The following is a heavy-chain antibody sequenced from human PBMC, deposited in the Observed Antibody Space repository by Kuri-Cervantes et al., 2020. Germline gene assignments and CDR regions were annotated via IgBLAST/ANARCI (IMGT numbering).Heavy chain of an antibody. J-gene: IGHJ3*02. CDR1: GFTFSNYW. D-gene: IGHD2-15*01. V-gene: IGHV3-7*02. CDR3: ATTRAFGI. CDR2: IKQDGSEK. Sequence: GESLKISCAAAGFTFSNYWMSWVRQAPGKGLEWVANIKQDGSEKYYVDSVKGRFAISRDNAKNSLYLQMNSLGAEDTAVYYCATTRAFGIWGQGTMVTVSS.